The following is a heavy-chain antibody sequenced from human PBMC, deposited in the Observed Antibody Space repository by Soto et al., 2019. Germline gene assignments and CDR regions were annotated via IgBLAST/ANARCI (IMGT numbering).Heavy chain of an antibody. Sequence: ASVKVSCKASGYTFTSYAMHWVRQAPGQRLEWMGWINAGNGNTKYSQKFQGRVTITRDTSASTAYMELSSLRSEDTAVYYCARGGHGSSGYVYWGQGTLVTVSS. J-gene: IGHJ4*02. CDR2: INAGNGNT. D-gene: IGHD3-22*01. CDR3: ARGGHGSSGYVY. CDR1: GYTFTSYA. V-gene: IGHV1-3*01.